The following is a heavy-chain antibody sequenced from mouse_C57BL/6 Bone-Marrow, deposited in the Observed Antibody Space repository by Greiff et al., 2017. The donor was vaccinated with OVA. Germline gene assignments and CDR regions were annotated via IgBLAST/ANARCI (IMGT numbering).Heavy chain of an antibody. Sequence: VQLQQSGPELVKPGASVKISCKASGYSFTDYNMNWVKQSNGKSLEWIGVINPNYGTTSYNQKFKGKATLTVDQSSSTAYMQRKSLTSDDSAVYYCAVYYGSSYRYFDVWGTGTTVTVSS. D-gene: IGHD1-1*01. CDR2: INPNYGTT. V-gene: IGHV1-39*01. J-gene: IGHJ1*03. CDR3: AVYYGSSYRYFDV. CDR1: GYSFTDYN.